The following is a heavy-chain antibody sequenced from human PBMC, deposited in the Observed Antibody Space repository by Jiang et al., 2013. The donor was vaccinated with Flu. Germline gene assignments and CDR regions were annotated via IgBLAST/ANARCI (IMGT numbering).Heavy chain of an antibody. J-gene: IGHJ2*01. CDR2: IYSGGST. V-gene: IGHV3-66*01. CDR1: GFTVSSNY. Sequence: VQLVESGGGLVQPGGSLRLSCAASGFTVSSNYMSWVRQAPGKGLEWVSVIYSGGSTYYADSVKGRFTISRDNSKNTLYLQMNSLRAEDTAVYYCARSPSYYDSSGYYWDWYFDLWGRGTLVTVSS. CDR3: ARSPSYYDSSGYYWDWYFDL. D-gene: IGHD3-22*01.